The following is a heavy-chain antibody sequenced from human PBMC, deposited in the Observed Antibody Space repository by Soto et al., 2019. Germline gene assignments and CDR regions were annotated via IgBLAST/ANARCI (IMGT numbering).Heavy chain of an antibody. CDR1: GGSISSYY. V-gene: IGHV4-59*08. D-gene: IGHD3-16*02. CDR3: ARYYDYFWGSYRNNWFDP. Sequence: QVQLQESGPGLVKPSETLSLTCTVSGGSISSYYWSWIRQPPGKGLEWIGYIYYSGSTNYNPSLKSRVTISVDTSKNQFSLKLSSVTAADTAVYYCARYYDYFWGSYRNNWFDPWGQGTLVTVSS. CDR2: IYYSGST. J-gene: IGHJ5*02.